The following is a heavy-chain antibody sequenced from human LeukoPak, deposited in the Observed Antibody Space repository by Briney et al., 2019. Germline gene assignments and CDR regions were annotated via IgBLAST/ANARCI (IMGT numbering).Heavy chain of an antibody. J-gene: IGHJ4*02. Sequence: GRSLRLSCAASGFTFSTYGLHWVRQAPGKGLEWVAVISSDGSYKYHADSVKGRFTISRDNSKNTLYLQMNSLRVEDTAVYYCARRGSTMVRGVIMGPDYWGQGTLVTVSS. V-gene: IGHV3-30*03. CDR3: ARRGSTMVRGVIMGPDY. D-gene: IGHD3-10*01. CDR1: GFTFSTYG. CDR2: ISSDGSYK.